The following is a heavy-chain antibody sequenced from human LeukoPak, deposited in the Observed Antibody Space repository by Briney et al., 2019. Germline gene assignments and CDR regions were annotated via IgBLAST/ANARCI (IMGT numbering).Heavy chain of an antibody. CDR3: ARGTRSSGLYY. D-gene: IGHD3-10*01. J-gene: IGHJ4*02. CDR1: GDSISSGSYY. Sequence: SETLSLTCTVSGDSISSGSYYWSWIRQPAGKGLEWIGRIYTSGSTNYNPSLKSRVTISVDTSKNQFSLKLSSVTAADTAVYYCARGTRSSGLYYWGQGTLVTVSS. V-gene: IGHV4-61*02. CDR2: IYTSGST.